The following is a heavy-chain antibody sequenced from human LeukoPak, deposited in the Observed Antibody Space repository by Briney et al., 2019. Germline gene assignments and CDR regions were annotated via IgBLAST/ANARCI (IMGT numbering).Heavy chain of an antibody. Sequence: GGSLRLSCAASGFTFSSYAVSWVRQAPGKGLEWVSAISGSGGSTYYADSVKGRFTISRDNSKNTLYLQMDSLRAEDTAVYYCAKAAYYYGSGRDPFDYWGQGTLVTVSS. CDR2: ISGSGGST. V-gene: IGHV3-23*01. D-gene: IGHD3-10*01. CDR3: AKAAYYYGSGRDPFDY. CDR1: GFTFSSYA. J-gene: IGHJ4*02.